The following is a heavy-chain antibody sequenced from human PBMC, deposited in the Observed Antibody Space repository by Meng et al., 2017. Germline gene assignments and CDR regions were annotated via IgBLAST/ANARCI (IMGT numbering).Heavy chain of an antibody. J-gene: IGHJ5*02. CDR2: IYTSGST. CDR1: GSSIISGYY. CDR3: ARAQRITMVRGVIHTINWFDP. Sequence: LRPSFQLPGSSIISGYYWGWIRQPAGKGLEWIGRIYTSGSTNYNPSLKSRVTMSVDTSKNQFSLKLSSVTAADTAVYYCARAQRITMVRGVIHTINWFDPWGQGTLVTVSS. V-gene: IGHV4-4*07. D-gene: IGHD3-10*01.